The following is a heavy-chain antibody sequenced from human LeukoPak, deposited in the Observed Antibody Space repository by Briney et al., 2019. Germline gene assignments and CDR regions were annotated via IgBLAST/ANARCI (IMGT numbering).Heavy chain of an antibody. V-gene: IGHV5-51*01. CDR1: GYTFTSNW. CDR2: IYPGDSDT. D-gene: IGHD3-22*01. J-gene: IGHJ4*02. CDR3: ARGPYDSSGYPIPFDY. Sequence: GESLKISCKGSGYTFTSNWIAWVRQMPGKGLEWMGIIYPGDSDTRYSPSFQGQVTISADKSISTAYLQWSSLKASDTAMYYCARGPYDSSGYPIPFDYWGQGTLVTVSS.